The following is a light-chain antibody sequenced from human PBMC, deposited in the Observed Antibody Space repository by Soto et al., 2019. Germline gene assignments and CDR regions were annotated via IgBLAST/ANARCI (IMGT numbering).Light chain of an antibody. V-gene: IGKV3-15*01. Sequence: EIVLTQSPGTLSLSPGERATLSCRASQSVNGNLAWYQQRPGQAPRLLIYGTSTRATGIPARFSGSGSGTEFTLTISRLQSEDFAVYYCQQYKSWPPPITFGQGTRLEIK. J-gene: IGKJ5*01. CDR1: QSVNGN. CDR3: QQYKSWPPPIT. CDR2: GTS.